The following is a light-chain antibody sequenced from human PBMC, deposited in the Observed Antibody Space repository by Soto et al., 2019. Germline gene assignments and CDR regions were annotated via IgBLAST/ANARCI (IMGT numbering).Light chain of an antibody. CDR2: GSS. V-gene: IGKV3D-15*01. Sequence: EIVRTQSPATRSVSPGERATLSCRASQSIGSNLAWYQQKPGQAPRLLIYGSSTRATDIPARFSGSGSGTEFALTISSLQSEDFAVYYCQQYNNWQTFGQGTKLDLK. J-gene: IGKJ2*01. CDR1: QSIGSN. CDR3: QQYNNWQT.